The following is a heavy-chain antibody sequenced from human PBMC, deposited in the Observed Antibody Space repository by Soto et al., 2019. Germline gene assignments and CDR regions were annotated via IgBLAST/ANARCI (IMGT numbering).Heavy chain of an antibody. CDR1: GASVSIGSYD. CDR2: IYYSGST. D-gene: IGHD1-7*01. Sequence: ETLCIVCPVSGASVSIGSYDWSWIRQPPGKGLEWIGYIYYSGSTNYNPSLKSRVTISVDTSKNQFSLKLSSVTAADTAVSYCAREETLTGTTSVWGQGTLVTV. V-gene: IGHV4-61*01. CDR3: AREETLTGTTSV. J-gene: IGHJ4*02.